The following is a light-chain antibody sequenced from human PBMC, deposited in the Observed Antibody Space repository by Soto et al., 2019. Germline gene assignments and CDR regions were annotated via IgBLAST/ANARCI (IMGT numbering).Light chain of an antibody. V-gene: IGLV2-8*01. CDR3: SSYEGSNTFV. CDR1: SGDVGGYNY. Sequence: QSALTQPPSASGSPGQSVTISCTGTSGDVGGYNYVSWYQQHPGKAPKLMIYEVSKRPSGVPDRFSGSKSGNTASLTVSGLQAEDEADYYCSSYEGSNTFVFGTGTKVTVL. J-gene: IGLJ1*01. CDR2: EVS.